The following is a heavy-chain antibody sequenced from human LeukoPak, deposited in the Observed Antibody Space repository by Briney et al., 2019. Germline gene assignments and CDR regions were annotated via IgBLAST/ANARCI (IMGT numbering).Heavy chain of an antibody. CDR3: ARAPTYDFWSGYWHYYGMDV. Sequence: ASVKVSCKASGYTFTSYGISWVRQAPGQGLEWMGWISAYNGNTNYAQKLQGRVTMTTDTSTSTAYMEPRSLRSDDTAVYYCARAPTYDFWSGYWHYYGMDVWGQGTTVTVSS. V-gene: IGHV1-18*01. CDR2: ISAYNGNT. J-gene: IGHJ6*02. CDR1: GYTFTSYG. D-gene: IGHD3-3*01.